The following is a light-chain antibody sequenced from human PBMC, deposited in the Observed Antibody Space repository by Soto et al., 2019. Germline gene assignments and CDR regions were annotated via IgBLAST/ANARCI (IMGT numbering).Light chain of an antibody. CDR3: QTWGTGIWV. J-gene: IGLJ3*02. V-gene: IGLV4-69*01. CDR2: LNSDGSH. Sequence: QPVVTQSPSASASLGASVKLTCTLSSGYSTYAIAWHQQQPEKGPRYLMNLNSDGSHSKGDGIPDRFSGSSSGTERYLTISSLQSEDEADYYCQTWGTGIWVFGGGTKLTVL. CDR1: SGYSTYA.